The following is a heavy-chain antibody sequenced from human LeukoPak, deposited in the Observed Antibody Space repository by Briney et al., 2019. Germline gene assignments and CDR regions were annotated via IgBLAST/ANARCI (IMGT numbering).Heavy chain of an antibody. CDR3: AKDQDRYGSGSWPFDY. V-gene: IGHV3-23*01. Sequence: GGSLRLSCAAPGFTFSSYAMSWVRQAPGKGPEWVSAISGSGGSTYYADSVKGRFTISRDNSKNTLYLQMNSLRAEDTAVYYCAKDQDRYGSGSWPFDYWGQGTLVTVSS. CDR2: ISGSGGST. CDR1: GFTFSSYA. J-gene: IGHJ4*02. D-gene: IGHD3-10*01.